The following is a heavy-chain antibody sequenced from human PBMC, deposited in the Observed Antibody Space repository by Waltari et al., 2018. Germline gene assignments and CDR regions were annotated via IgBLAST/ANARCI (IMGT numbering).Heavy chain of an antibody. CDR2: LIPICGTE. V-gene: IGHV1-69*08. D-gene: IGHD1-26*01. CDR1: GCTFSTYA. Sequence: HVQLVQSGAEVNKPGSSVTVSCKASGCTFSTYAISWVLQAPGQGLEWMGRLIPICGTENYAKKVQGRVTITADKSTSTAYMELRRLRSEDTAVYYCATMRWERHRGAFDIWGQGTMVTVSS. J-gene: IGHJ3*02. CDR3: ATMRWERHRGAFDI.